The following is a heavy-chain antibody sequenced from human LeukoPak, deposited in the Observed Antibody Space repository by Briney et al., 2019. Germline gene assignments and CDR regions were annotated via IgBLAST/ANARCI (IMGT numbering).Heavy chain of an antibody. CDR3: AKTSVVVTAIKPDAFDI. CDR2: ISGSGGSA. D-gene: IGHD2-21*02. J-gene: IGHJ3*02. Sequence: GGSLRLSCAASGFTSSSYGMSWVRQAPGKGLEWVSAISGSGGSAYYADSVKGRFTISRDNSKNTLYLQMNSLRAEDTAVYYCAKTSVVVTAIKPDAFDIWGQGTMVTVSS. CDR1: GFTSSSYG. V-gene: IGHV3-23*01.